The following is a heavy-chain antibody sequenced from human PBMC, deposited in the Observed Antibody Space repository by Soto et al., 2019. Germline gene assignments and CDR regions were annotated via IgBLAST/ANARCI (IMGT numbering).Heavy chain of an antibody. CDR3: ARWYSSRPNWFDP. CDR2: IYHSGTT. V-gene: IGHV4-30-2*01. Sequence: PSETLSLTCAVSGGSISDDNYSWSWIRQPPGKGLEWIGYIYHSGTTYYNPSLKSRVTISVDRSKNQFSLKLSSVTAADTAVYYCARWYSSRPNWFDPWGQGTLVTVSS. J-gene: IGHJ5*02. D-gene: IGHD6-13*01. CDR1: GGSISDDNYS.